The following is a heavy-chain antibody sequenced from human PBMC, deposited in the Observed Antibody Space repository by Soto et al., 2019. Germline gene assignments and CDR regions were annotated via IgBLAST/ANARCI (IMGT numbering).Heavy chain of an antibody. CDR1: GGSISSYY. V-gene: IGHV4-59*08. J-gene: IGHJ4*02. Sequence: SETLSLTCTVSGGSISSYYWSWIRQPPGKGLEWIGYIYYSGSTNYNPSLKNRVTISVDTSKNQFSLKLSSVTAADTAVYYCARHGVLRFLEWLPPLDYWGQGTLVTVSS. D-gene: IGHD3-3*01. CDR3: ARHGVLRFLEWLPPLDY. CDR2: IYYSGST.